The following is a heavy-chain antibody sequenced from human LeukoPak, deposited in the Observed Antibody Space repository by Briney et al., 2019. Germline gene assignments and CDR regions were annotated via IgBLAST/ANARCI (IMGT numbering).Heavy chain of an antibody. Sequence: KPSETLSLTCSVSGYSFTSGHYWGWIRQPPGKGLEWIANIYHTGGAHYNPSLKSRVTISVDTSKNQFSLKLSSVTAADTAVYYCARYCTSTTCILRGFDYWGQGTLVTVSS. J-gene: IGHJ4*02. CDR3: ARYCTSTTCILRGFDY. CDR2: IYHTGGA. D-gene: IGHD2-2*01. V-gene: IGHV4-38-2*01. CDR1: GYSFTSGHY.